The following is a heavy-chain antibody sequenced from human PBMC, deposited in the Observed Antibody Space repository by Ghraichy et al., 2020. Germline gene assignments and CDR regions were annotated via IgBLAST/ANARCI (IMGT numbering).Heavy chain of an antibody. CDR3: ATLRMGRARDL. CDR1: GYTLTELS. V-gene: IGHV1-24*01. CDR2: FDPEDGET. Sequence: ASVKVSCKVSGYTLTELSMHWERESPVKGLEMMGGFDPEDGETIYAQKFQGRVTMTEDTSTDTAYMELSSLRSEDTAVYYCATLRMGRARDLWGRGSLVTAAS. D-gene: IGHD2-8*01. J-gene: IGHJ2*01.